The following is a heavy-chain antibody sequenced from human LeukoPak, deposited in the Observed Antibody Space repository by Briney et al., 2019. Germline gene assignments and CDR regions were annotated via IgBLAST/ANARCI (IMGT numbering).Heavy chain of an antibody. V-gene: IGHV3-15*01. CDR2: IKSRSDGGTT. D-gene: IGHD6-6*01. Sequence: PGGSLRLSCAASGFTFDDYGMSWVRQTPGKGQERIGRIKSRSDGGTTYYAAPVKGRFTISRDDSKNTMYLQLNSLKTEDTAVYYCTTDGGIGPRPIFDYWGQGSRVTVSS. J-gene: IGHJ4*02. CDR1: GFTFDDYG. CDR3: TTDGGIGPRPIFDY.